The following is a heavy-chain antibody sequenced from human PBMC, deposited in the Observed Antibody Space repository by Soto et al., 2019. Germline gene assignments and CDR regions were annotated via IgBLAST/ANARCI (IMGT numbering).Heavy chain of an antibody. D-gene: IGHD6-19*01. CDR2: ISYDGSNK. CDR1: GFTFSSYG. V-gene: IGHV3-30*18. CDR3: AKDQMKAVAGNHFDY. J-gene: IGHJ4*02. Sequence: GGSLRLSCAASGFTFSSYGMHWVRQAPGKGLEWVAVISYDGSNKYYADSVKGRFTISRDNSKNTLYLQINSLRAEDTDVYYYAKDQMKAVAGNHFDYWGQGTLVTVSS.